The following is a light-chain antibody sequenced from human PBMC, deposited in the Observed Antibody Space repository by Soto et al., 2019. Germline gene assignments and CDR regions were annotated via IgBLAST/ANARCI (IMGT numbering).Light chain of an antibody. CDR2: LGS. Sequence: DIVMTQSPLSPPVTPGEPASISCRSSQSLLHSNGYNYLDWYLQKPGQSPQLLIYLGSNWASGVPDRFSGSGSGTDFTLKISRVEAEDVGVYYCMQALQTPPWTFGQGTKVEIK. V-gene: IGKV2-28*01. CDR1: QSLLHSNGYNY. J-gene: IGKJ1*01. CDR3: MQALQTPPWT.